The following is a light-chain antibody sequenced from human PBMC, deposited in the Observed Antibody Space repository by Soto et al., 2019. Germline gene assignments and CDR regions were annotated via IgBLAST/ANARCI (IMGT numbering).Light chain of an antibody. CDR2: ADS. CDR3: GTWDESRGAGV. Sequence: QSVLTQPASLAAPPGEKVTISCSGRASNIGRNYVSWYRQFPGTAPQLLIYADSKRHSGVADRLSGSRYGTSASLAVAGLQPGDEAVYYCGTWDESRGAGVFGCGTQLTV. J-gene: IGLJ2*01. V-gene: IGLV1-51*01. CDR1: ASNIGRNY.